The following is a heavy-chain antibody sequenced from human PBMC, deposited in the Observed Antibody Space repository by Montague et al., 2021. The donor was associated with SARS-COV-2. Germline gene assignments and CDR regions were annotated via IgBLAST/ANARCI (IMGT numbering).Heavy chain of an antibody. CDR3: ARDIGGSTVTTGGFDY. J-gene: IGHJ4*02. CDR2: IYYSGST. Sequence: TLSLTCTVSGGSISSGGYYWSWIRQHPGKGLEWIGYIYYSGSTYYNPSLKSRVTISVDTSKNQFSLRLCSVTAADTAVYYCARDIGGSTVTTGGFDYWGQGTLVTVSS. D-gene: IGHD4-17*01. CDR1: GGSISSGGYY. V-gene: IGHV4-31*03.